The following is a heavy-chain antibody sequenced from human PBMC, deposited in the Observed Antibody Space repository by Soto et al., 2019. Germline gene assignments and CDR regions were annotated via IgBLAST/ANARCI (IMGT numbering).Heavy chain of an antibody. D-gene: IGHD3-9*01. CDR2: IYYSGST. Sequence: PSETLSLTCTVSGGSIGSYYWSWIRQPPGKGLEWIGYIYYSGSTNYNPSLKSRVTISVDTSKNQFSLKLSSVTAADTAVYYCAREYNNDILTGYYWHYYFDYWGQGTLVTVSS. CDR3: AREYNNDILTGYYWHYYFDY. CDR1: GGSIGSYY. J-gene: IGHJ4*02. V-gene: IGHV4-59*01.